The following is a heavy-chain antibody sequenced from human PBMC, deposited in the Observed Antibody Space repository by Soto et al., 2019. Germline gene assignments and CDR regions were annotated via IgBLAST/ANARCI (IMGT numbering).Heavy chain of an antibody. D-gene: IGHD3-22*01. V-gene: IGHV1-8*01. CDR3: ARTYYYDSSGYYLPSRDYGMDV. J-gene: IGHJ6*02. Sequence: GASVKVSCKASGYTFTSYDINWVRQATGQGLEWMGWMNPNSGNTGYAQKFQGRVTMTRNISISTAYMELSSLRSEDTAVYYCARTYYYDSSGYYLPSRDYGMDVWGQGTTVTVSS. CDR2: MNPNSGNT. CDR1: GYTFTSYD.